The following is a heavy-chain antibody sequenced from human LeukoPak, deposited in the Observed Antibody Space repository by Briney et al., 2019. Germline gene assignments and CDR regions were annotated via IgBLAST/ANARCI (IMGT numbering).Heavy chain of an antibody. CDR3: ARAGAYCSSTSCYAFDY. Sequence: PSETLSLTCAVSGGSISSSNWWSWVRQPPGKGLEWIGEIYHSGSTNYNPSLKSRVTISVDKSKNQFSLKLSSVTAADTAVYYCARAGAYCSSTSCYAFDYWGQGTLVTVSS. CDR1: GGSISSSNW. V-gene: IGHV4-4*02. J-gene: IGHJ4*02. CDR2: IYHSGST. D-gene: IGHD2-2*01.